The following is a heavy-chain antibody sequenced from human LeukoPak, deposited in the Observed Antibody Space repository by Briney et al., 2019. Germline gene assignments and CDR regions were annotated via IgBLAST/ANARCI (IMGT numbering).Heavy chain of an antibody. CDR3: ARDEGDYYGSGSYPLIDY. J-gene: IGHJ4*02. CDR1: GYTFTGYY. D-gene: IGHD3-10*01. Sequence: GASVKVSCKASGYTFTGYYMHWVRQAPGQGLEWMGWINPNSGGTNYAQKLQGRVTMTRDTSISTAYMELSRLRSDDTAVYYCARDEGDYYGSGSYPLIDYWGQGTLVTVSS. V-gene: IGHV1-2*02. CDR2: INPNSGGT.